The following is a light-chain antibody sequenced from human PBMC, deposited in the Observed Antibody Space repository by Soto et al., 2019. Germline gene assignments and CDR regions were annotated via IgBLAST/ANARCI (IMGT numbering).Light chain of an antibody. Sequence: QSVLTQPASVSGSPGQSITLSCTGTGSDAGAYNYVSWYQQNPGKAPQLMIYDVTTRPSGISNRFSGSKSGNTASLTISGLQAEDEADYYCIAYTSSSTYVFGTGTKVTVL. CDR3: IAYTSSSTYV. V-gene: IGLV2-14*01. CDR2: DVT. CDR1: GSDAGAYNY. J-gene: IGLJ1*01.